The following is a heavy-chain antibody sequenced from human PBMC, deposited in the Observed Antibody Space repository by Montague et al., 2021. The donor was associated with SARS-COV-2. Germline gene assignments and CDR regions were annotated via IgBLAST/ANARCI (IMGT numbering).Heavy chain of an antibody. V-gene: IGHV4-4*09. CDR2: IFENGDT. Sequence: SETLSLTCTVSGVAISYGDWSWIRQPPGKGLEWIVTIFENGDTDHNPSLKSRVTVSEDTSQNQFSLRLSSVAAADTALYHCARYYERSWDVWGQGTTVTVSS. CDR3: ARYYERSWDV. J-gene: IGHJ6*02. CDR1: GVAISYGD. D-gene: IGHD3-16*01.